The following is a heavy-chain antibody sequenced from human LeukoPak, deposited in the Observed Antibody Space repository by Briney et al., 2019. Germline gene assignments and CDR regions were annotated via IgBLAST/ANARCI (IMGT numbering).Heavy chain of an antibody. D-gene: IGHD3-3*01. CDR1: GFTFSSYA. CDR2: ISGSGGST. V-gene: IGHV3-23*01. J-gene: IGHJ4*02. Sequence: PGGSLRLSCAASGFTFSSYAMSWVRQAPGKGLEWVSAISGSGGSTYYADSVKGRFTISRDNSKNTLYLQMNSLRAEDTAVYYCAKDSTGPWYDFWSGYYDYWGQGTLVTVSS. CDR3: AKDSTGPWYDFWSGYYDY.